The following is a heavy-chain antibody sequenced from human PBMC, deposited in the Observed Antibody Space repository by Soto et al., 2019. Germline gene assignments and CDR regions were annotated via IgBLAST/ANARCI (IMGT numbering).Heavy chain of an antibody. V-gene: IGHV4-59*01. Sequence: SETLSLTCTVSGGSINNFYWNWIRHSPGKGLEWIGYIYSSGYTNYNPSLKTRVTMSVDTSKNQFSLKLNSVTAADTAIYYCERGSANARTFGFDHWGQGTLVTVSS. D-gene: IGHD3-10*01. J-gene: IGHJ4*02. CDR1: GGSINNFY. CDR3: ERGSANARTFGFDH. CDR2: IYSSGYT.